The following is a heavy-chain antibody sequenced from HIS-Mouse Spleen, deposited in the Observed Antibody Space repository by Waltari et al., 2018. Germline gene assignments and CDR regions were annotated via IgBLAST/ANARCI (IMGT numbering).Heavy chain of an antibody. CDR1: GFTFSSYG. CDR2: KWYDGSNK. V-gene: IGHV3-33*06. J-gene: IGHJ4*02. D-gene: IGHD2-8*01. Sequence: QVQLVESGGGVVQPGRSLRLSCAASGFTFSSYGMHWVRRAPGKGVEWVAVKWYDGSNKYYADSVKGRFTISRDNSKNTLYLQMNSLRAEDTAVYYCAKGGLMVYAIGDYWGQGTLVTVSS. CDR3: AKGGLMVYAIGDY.